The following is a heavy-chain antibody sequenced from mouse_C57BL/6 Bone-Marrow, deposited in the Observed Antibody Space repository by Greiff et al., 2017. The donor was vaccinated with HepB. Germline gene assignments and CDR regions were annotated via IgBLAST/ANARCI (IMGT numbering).Heavy chain of an antibody. CDR2: IYPGSGST. CDR1: GYTFTSYW. D-gene: IGHD2-4*01. V-gene: IGHV1-55*01. Sequence: QVQLQQPGAELVKPGASVKMSCKASGYTFTSYWISWVKQRPGQGLEWIGDIYPGSGSTNYNEKFKSKATLTVDTSSSTAYMQLSSLTSEDSAVYYCARFDYYDYDDYYAMDYWGQGTSVTVSS. CDR3: ARFDYYDYDDYYAMDY. J-gene: IGHJ4*01.